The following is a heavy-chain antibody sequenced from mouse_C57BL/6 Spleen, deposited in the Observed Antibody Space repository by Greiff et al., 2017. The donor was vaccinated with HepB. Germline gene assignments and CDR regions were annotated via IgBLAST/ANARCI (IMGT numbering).Heavy chain of an antibody. CDR2: IWSGGST. J-gene: IGHJ4*01. D-gene: IGHD1-1*01. Sequence: QVQLKESGPGLVQPSQSLSITCTVSGFSLTSYGVHWVRQSPGKGLEWLGVIWSGGSTDYNAAFISRLSISKDNSKSQVFFKMNSLQADDTAIYYCARKGPFYGSSYEAMDYWGQGTSVTVSS. CDR3: ARKGPFYGSSYEAMDY. V-gene: IGHV2-2*01. CDR1: GFSLTSYG.